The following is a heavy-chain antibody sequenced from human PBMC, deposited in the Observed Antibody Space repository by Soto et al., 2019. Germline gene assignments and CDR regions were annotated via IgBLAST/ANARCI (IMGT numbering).Heavy chain of an antibody. J-gene: IGHJ5*02. D-gene: IGHD3-16*01. CDR3: ARDTNSLGP. CDR2: IFHTGDT. CDR1: DYSINNGFF. V-gene: IGHV4-38-2*02. Sequence: SETLSLTCSVSDYSINNGFFWGWIRQPPGKGLEWIGSIFHTGDTYYNPSLKSRITMSVDTSRNQFSLKLTSLTAADTAVYYCARDTNSLGPWGQGTLVTVSS.